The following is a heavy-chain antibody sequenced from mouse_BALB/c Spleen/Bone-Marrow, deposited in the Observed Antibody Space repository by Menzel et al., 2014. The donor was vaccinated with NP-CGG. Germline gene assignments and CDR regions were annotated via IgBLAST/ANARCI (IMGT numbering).Heavy chain of an antibody. J-gene: IGHJ3*01. V-gene: IGHV1-9*01. Sequence: QVQLKESGTELMKPGASVKISCKATGYTFSSYWIEWVNQRPGHGLEWIGEILPGSGSTNYNEKFKGKATFTADTSSNTAYMQLSSLTSEDSAVYYCARKGHGFAWFAYWGQGTLVTVSA. CDR2: ILPGSGST. CDR1: GYTFSSYW. CDR3: ARKGHGFAWFAY. D-gene: IGHD1-2*01.